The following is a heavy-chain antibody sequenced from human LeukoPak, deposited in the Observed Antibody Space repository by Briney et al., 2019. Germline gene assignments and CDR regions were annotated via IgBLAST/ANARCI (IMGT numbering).Heavy chain of an antibody. J-gene: IGHJ3*02. V-gene: IGHV3-72*01. CDR3: ARDEAEGANSAFDI. CDR1: GVTLSDHH. CDR2: IRNKARGSTT. D-gene: IGHD2/OR15-2a*01. Sequence: GGSLRLSCAASGVTLSDHHMGWVRQAPGKGLEWVGRIRNKARGSTTEYAASVKGRFTISRDDSRTLMYLQMNSLKTEDTAVYFCARDEAEGANSAFDIWGQGTVVTVSS.